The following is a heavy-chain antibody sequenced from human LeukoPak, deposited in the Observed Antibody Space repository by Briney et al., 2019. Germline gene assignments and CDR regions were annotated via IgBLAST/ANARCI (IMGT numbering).Heavy chain of an antibody. D-gene: IGHD3-3*01. CDR1: GGSFSGYY. CDR2: INHSGST. CDR3: ARFWSGSFDY. J-gene: IGHJ4*02. Sequence: SETLSLACAVYGGSFSGYYWSWIRQPPGKGLEWIREINHSGSTNYNPSLKSRVTISVDTSKSQFSLKLSSVTAADTSVYYCARFWSGSFDYWGQGTLVTVSS. V-gene: IGHV4-34*01.